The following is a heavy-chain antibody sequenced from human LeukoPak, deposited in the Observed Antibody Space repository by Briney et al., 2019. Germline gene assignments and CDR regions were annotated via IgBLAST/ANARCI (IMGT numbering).Heavy chain of an antibody. CDR3: ARQLRVGRTLDY. V-gene: IGHV4-59*11. CDR1: GGSISSHY. J-gene: IGHJ4*02. D-gene: IGHD2-15*01. Sequence: SETLSLTCTVSGGSISSHYWSWIRQPPGKGLEWIGYIYYSGSTNYNPSLKSRVTISVDTSKNQFSLKLSSVTAADTAVYCCARQLRVGRTLDYWGQGTLVTVSS. CDR2: IYYSGST.